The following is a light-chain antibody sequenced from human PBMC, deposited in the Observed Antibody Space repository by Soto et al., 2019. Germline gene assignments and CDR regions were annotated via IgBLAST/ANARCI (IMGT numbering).Light chain of an antibody. CDR3: QQHEAYPRT. Sequence: DIQMTQSPSTLSASIGDRVTITCRASQNINVWLAWYQQKPGKAPKFLIYQASTLQSGVPSRFSGGGSGTEFTLTISSLQPDDFATYYCQQHEAYPRTFGQGTKVEIK. CDR2: QAS. V-gene: IGKV1-5*03. CDR1: QNINVW. J-gene: IGKJ1*01.